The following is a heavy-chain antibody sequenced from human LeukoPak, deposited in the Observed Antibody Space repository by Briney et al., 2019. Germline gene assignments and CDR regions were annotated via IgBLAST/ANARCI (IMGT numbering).Heavy chain of an antibody. V-gene: IGHV3-74*01. Sequence: GGSLRLSCAASGSTFSSYDMNWVRQAPGKGLVWVSRISTDGSSAIYADSVKGRFTISRDNAKNTLYLQMNSLRAEDTAVYYCARVNVCPRCHFDYWGQGTLVTVSS. CDR2: ISTDGSSA. CDR1: GSTFSSYD. D-gene: IGHD3-16*01. J-gene: IGHJ4*02. CDR3: ARVNVCPRCHFDY.